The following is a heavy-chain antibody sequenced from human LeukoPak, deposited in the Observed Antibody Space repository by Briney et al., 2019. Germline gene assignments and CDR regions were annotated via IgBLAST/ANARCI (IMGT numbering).Heavy chain of an antibody. CDR1: GFTFSSYG. CDR2: IGGRGGST. J-gene: IGHJ4*02. V-gene: IGHV3-23*01. D-gene: IGHD1-26*01. Sequence: GGSLRLSCAASGFTFSSYGMHWVRQAPGKGLEWVSAIGGRGGSTFYADSVKGRFTISRDNSKSTLDLQMNSLSAEDTAVYYCARASYSETYQYYFDYWGQGTLVTVSS. CDR3: ARASYSETYQYYFDY.